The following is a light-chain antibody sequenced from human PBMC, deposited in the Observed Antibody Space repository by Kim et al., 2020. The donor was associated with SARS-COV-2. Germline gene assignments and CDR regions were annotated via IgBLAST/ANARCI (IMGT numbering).Light chain of an antibody. V-gene: IGKV3-15*01. CDR1: QNICYS. CDR3: QHYRNSPPT. J-gene: IGKJ2*01. Sequence: SVSRGERATLSCRASQNICYSVAWYQQRGGKAPRLLVVDASNMTTGVPARFSGSGSGTEFTLTITSLQPEDSAVYYCQHYRNSPPTFGQGTKLEI. CDR2: DAS.